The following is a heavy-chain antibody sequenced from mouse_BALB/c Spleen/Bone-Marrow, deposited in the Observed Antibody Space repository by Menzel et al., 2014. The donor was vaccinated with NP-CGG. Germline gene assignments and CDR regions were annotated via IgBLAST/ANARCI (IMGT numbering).Heavy chain of an antibody. CDR2: ISNLAYSI. CDR1: GFTFSDYG. CDR3: ARALAYGSSFDY. Sequence: DVKLVESGGGLVQPGGSRKLSCAASGFTFSDYGMAWVRQAPGKGPEWVAFISNLAYSIYYTDTVTGRFTISRENAKSTLYLEMSSLRSEDTAMYYCARALAYGSSFDYWGQGTTLTVSS. D-gene: IGHD1-1*01. V-gene: IGHV5-15*02. J-gene: IGHJ2*01.